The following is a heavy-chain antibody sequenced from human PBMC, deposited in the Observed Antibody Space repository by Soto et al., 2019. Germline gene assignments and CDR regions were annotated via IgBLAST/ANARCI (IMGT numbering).Heavy chain of an antibody. V-gene: IGHV3-33*01. CDR2: IWYDESHE. D-gene: IGHD2-21*01. CDR1: GFTFRNHD. Sequence: QVQLVESGGGLVQPERSLRLSCAASGFTFRNHDMHWVRQAPGKGLEWVAVIWYDESHEFYADSVKGRFSISRDNAKNTLYLQMNSLRAEDTAMYYCARDRSEFARWFDRWGQGTLVTVSS. J-gene: IGHJ5*02. CDR3: ARDRSEFARWFDR.